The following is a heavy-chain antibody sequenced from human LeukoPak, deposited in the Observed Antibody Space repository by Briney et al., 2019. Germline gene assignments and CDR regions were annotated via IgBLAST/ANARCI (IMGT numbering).Heavy chain of an antibody. V-gene: IGHV3-30*04. CDR3: ARDLTPGAPDYFDY. D-gene: IGHD3-9*01. Sequence: GWSLTLSCAPSGFTFGSYAMHWVRQAPGKGLEWVAVIAHDETNRFYADSVRGRFTISRDNSMNTLYLRMNSLRPEDTAVYFCARDLTPGAPDYFDYWGQGTLVTVSS. CDR2: IAHDETNR. J-gene: IGHJ4*02. CDR1: GFTFGSYA.